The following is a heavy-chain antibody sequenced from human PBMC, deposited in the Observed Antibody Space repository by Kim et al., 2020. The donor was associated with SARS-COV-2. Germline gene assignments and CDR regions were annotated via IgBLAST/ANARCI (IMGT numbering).Heavy chain of an antibody. J-gene: IGHJ4*02. CDR3: ARHSGGGFNY. CDR2: SNN. V-gene: IGHV3-30-3*01. D-gene: IGHD2-15*01. Sequence: SNNNYANPVEGRVSISSDNSKNTMYLQMNSMRTEETAVYYCARHSGGGFNYWGQGTLVTVST.